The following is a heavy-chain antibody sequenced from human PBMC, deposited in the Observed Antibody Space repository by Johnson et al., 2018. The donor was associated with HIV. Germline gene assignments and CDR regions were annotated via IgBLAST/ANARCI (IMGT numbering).Heavy chain of an antibody. J-gene: IGHJ3*01. D-gene: IGHD3-10*01. CDR3: VKSTQANIFRESGPYGAFDV. CDR1: GFTFSSYG. CDR2: ISYNGSNK. Sequence: QVQLVESGGGVVQPGKSLRLSCAASGFTFSSYGMHWVRQAPGKGLEWVAVISYNGSNKYYADSVKGRFTISRDNSKNTLYVQMNSLRGEDTAGYYCVKSTQANIFRESGPYGAFDVWGQGKMVTVSS. V-gene: IGHV3-30*18.